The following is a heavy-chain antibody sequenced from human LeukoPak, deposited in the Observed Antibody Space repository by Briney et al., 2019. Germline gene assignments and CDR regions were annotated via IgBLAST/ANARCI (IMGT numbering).Heavy chain of an antibody. V-gene: IGHV3-53*01. CDR1: GFSVNDYY. Sequence: PGGSLRLSCAASGFSVNDYYMSWVRQAPGKGLEWVSVMYSGGNTYYADSVRGRFSISRDSSKNTLYLQMNSLRVEDTAVYYCARGRVGGPRLDPWGQGTLVTVSS. CDR2: MYSGGNT. CDR3: ARGRVGGPRLDP. J-gene: IGHJ5*02. D-gene: IGHD3-16*01.